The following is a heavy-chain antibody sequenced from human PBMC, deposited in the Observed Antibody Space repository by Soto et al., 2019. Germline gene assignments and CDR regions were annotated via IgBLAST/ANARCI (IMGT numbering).Heavy chain of an antibody. V-gene: IGHV3-30*18. Sequence: PGGSLRLSCAASGFTFSSYGMHWVRQAPGKGLEWVAVISYDGSNKYYADSMKGRFTISRDNSKNTLYLQMNSLRAEDTAVYYCAKDPGGSYYLYAFDIWGRGKMVTVSS. CDR3: AKDPGGSYYLYAFDI. CDR2: ISYDGSNK. J-gene: IGHJ3*02. D-gene: IGHD1-26*01. CDR1: GFTFSSYG.